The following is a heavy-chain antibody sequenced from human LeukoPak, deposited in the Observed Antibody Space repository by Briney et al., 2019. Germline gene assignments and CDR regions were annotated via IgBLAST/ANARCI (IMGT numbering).Heavy chain of an antibody. CDR1: GFTFSSYS. V-gene: IGHV3-48*01. D-gene: IGHD3-10*01. CDR3: ARDGRGTWVTYYYGSGSYNYMDV. Sequence: PGGSLRLSCAASGFTFSSYSMNWVRQAPGKGLEWVSYISSSSSTIYYADSVKGRFTISRDNAKNSLYLQMNSLRAEDTAVYYCARDGRGTWVTYYYGSGSYNYMDVWGKGTTVTISS. J-gene: IGHJ6*03. CDR2: ISSSSSTI.